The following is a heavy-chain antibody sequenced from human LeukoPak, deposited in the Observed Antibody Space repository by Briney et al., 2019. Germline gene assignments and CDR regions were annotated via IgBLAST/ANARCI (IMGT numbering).Heavy chain of an antibody. V-gene: IGHV3-23*01. D-gene: IGHD5-12*01. CDR3: AKDDSGYDFNDAFDI. Sequence: PGGSLRLSCAASGFTFSNYAMRWVRQAPGKGLEWVSGISGSGDSTYYADSVKGRFTISRDNSKNTLYLQMNSLRAEDTAVYYCAKDDSGYDFNDAFDIWGQGTMVTVSS. J-gene: IGHJ3*02. CDR1: GFTFSNYA. CDR2: ISGSGDST.